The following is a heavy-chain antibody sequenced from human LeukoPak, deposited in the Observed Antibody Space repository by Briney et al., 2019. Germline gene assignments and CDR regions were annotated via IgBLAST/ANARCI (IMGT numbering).Heavy chain of an antibody. J-gene: IGHJ4*02. CDR3: ARGSSLAY. Sequence: GGTLRLSCAASGFTFGSYSMNWVRQAPGKGLEWVSSISSSSSYIYYADSVKGRFTMSRDNAKNSLYLQMNSLRAEDTAFYYCARGSSLAYWGQGTLVTVSS. V-gene: IGHV3-21*01. CDR2: ISSSSSYI. CDR1: GFTFGSYS. D-gene: IGHD6-6*01.